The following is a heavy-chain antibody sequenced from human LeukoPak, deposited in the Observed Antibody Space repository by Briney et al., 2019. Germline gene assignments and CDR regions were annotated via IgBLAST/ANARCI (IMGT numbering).Heavy chain of an antibody. D-gene: IGHD6-13*01. J-gene: IGHJ4*02. Sequence: PGGSLRLSCAASGFTFNSHSINWVRQAPGKGLEWVSSISGNSSYKYYADSVKGRFTISRDNTKNSLLLQMNSLRAEDTAVYYCARDGTNQWRFDYWGQGTLVTVSS. CDR3: ARDGTNQWRFDY. V-gene: IGHV3-21*01. CDR2: ISGNSSYK. CDR1: GFTFNSHS.